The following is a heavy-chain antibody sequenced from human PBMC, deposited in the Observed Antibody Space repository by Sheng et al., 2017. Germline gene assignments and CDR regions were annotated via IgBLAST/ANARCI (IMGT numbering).Heavy chain of an antibody. D-gene: IGHD6-13*01. CDR1: GDTFSGYA. J-gene: IGHJ4*02. CDR2: IIPSLGIP. CDR3: ARDIRIARASVGTKHFDY. Sequence: QVQLVQSGAELKQPGSSVKVSCKASGDTFSGYAVSWVRQAPGHGLEWMGGIIPSLGIPNYAQRFQARVTITADRLTNTVYMEMSGLRSEDTALYYCARDIRIARASVGTKHFDYWGQGTLVTVSS. V-gene: IGHV1-69*10.